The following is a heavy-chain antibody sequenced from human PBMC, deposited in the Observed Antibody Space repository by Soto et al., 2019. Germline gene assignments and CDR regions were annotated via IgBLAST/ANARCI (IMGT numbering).Heavy chain of an antibody. Sequence: SETLSLTCTVSGGSISSGDYYWSWIRQPPGKGLEWIGYIYYSGSTYYNPSLKSRVTISVDTSKNQFSLKLSSVTAADTAVYYCARWWFGEFFDYWGQGTLVSVSS. CDR1: GGSISSGDYY. V-gene: IGHV4-30-4*01. CDR2: IYYSGST. J-gene: IGHJ4*02. CDR3: ARWWFGEFFDY. D-gene: IGHD3-10*01.